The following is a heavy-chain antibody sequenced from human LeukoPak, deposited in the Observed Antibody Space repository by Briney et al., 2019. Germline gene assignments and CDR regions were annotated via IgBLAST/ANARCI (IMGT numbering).Heavy chain of an antibody. CDR2: IYSGGST. D-gene: IGHD7-27*01. J-gene: IGHJ4*02. V-gene: IGHV3-53*04. CDR3: ARYMKLGKGFDH. Sequence: GRSLSLSRAPSGLTPCSKYMSCVGQAPGTGLEGVSVIYSGGSTDYADSVKGRFTISRHKSKNTFYLQINSLRTHDTAVYYCARYMKLGKGFDHWGQGTLVSVSS. CDR1: GLTPCSKY.